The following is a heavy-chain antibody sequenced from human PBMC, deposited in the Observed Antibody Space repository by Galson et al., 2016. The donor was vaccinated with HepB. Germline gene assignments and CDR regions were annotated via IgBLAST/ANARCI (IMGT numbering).Heavy chain of an antibody. CDR3: AKDQFVIAGNFDY. CDR1: GFSFSAFA. D-gene: IGHD1-14*01. Sequence: SLRLSCAASGFSFSAFAMTWVRQAPGKGLEWVSSISESGDTTYYADSVKGRLTISRDNSKNTLYLQMNSLRAEDTAIYYCAKDQFVIAGNFDYWGQGTLVTVSS. CDR2: ISESGDTT. V-gene: IGHV3-23*01. J-gene: IGHJ4*02.